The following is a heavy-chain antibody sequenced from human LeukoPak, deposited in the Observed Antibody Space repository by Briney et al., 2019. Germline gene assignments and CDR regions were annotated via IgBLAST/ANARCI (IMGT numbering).Heavy chain of an antibody. J-gene: IGHJ6*03. V-gene: IGHV1-8*03. Sequence: GASVKVSCKASGYTFTSYDINWVGQATGQGLEWMGWMNPNSGNTGYAQKFQGRVTITRNTSISTAYMELSSLRSEDTAVYYCARGLARSSTTVMDVWGKGTTVTVSS. CDR1: GYTFTSYD. CDR2: MNPNSGNT. CDR3: ARGLARSSTTVMDV. D-gene: IGHD2-2*01.